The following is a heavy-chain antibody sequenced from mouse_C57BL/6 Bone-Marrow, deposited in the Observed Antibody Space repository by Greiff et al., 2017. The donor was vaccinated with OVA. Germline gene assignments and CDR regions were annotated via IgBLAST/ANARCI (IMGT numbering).Heavy chain of an antibody. J-gene: IGHJ4*01. CDR1: GYTFTSYW. CDR2: IYPGSGST. Sequence: QVQLQQPGAELVKPGASVKMSCKASGYTFTSYWITWVKQRPGQGLEWIGDIYPGSGSTYYNEKFKSKATLTVDSSSSTAYMQLSSLTSEDSAVYYCAGGGDAMDYWGQGTSVTVSS. CDR3: AGGGDAMDY. V-gene: IGHV1-55*01.